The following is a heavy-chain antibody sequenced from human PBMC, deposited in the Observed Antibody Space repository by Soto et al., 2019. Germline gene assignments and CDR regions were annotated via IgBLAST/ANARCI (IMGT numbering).Heavy chain of an antibody. J-gene: IGHJ4*02. CDR3: ASGGIAARPLSY. CDR1: GGSISSYY. V-gene: IGHV4-59*01. D-gene: IGHD6-6*01. CDR2: IYYSGST. Sequence: QVQLQESGPGLVKPSETLSLTCTVSGGSISSYYWSWIRQPPGKGLEWIGYIYYSGSTNYNPSLKSRITKLVSTSKNQFALKLSSVSAADTAVYFCASGGIAARPLSYWGQGTLVTVSS.